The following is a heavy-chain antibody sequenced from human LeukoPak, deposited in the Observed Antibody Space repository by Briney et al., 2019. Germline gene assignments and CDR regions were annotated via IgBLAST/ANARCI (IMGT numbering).Heavy chain of an antibody. CDR2: IYHSGST. V-gene: IGHV4-38-2*01. CDR1: GYSISSGYY. Sequence: SETLSLTCAVSGYSISSGYYWGWIRQPPGKGLEGVGSIYHSGSTYYNPSLKSRVTISVDTSKNQFSLKLSSVTAADTAVYYCARVGRYFDWLSLDYWGQGTLVTVSS. CDR3: ARVGRYFDWLSLDY. J-gene: IGHJ4*02. D-gene: IGHD3-9*01.